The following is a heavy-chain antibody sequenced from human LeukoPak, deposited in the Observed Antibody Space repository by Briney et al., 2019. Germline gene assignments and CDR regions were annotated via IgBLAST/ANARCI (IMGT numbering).Heavy chain of an antibody. Sequence: PSETLSLTCAVYEGSFSGYYWSWIRQPPGKGLEWIGEINHSGSTNYNPSLKSRVTISVDTSKNQFSLKLSSVTAADTAVYYCARAPGIAAAYWFDPWGQGTLVTVSS. V-gene: IGHV4-34*01. CDR3: ARAPGIAAAYWFDP. CDR1: EGSFSGYY. CDR2: INHSGST. J-gene: IGHJ5*02. D-gene: IGHD6-13*01.